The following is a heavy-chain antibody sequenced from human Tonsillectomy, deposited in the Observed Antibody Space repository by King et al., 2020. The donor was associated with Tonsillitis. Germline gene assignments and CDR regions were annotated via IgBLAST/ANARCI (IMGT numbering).Heavy chain of an antibody. CDR1: GGSISSGGYY. D-gene: IGHD6-13*01. V-gene: IGHV4-31*03. J-gene: IGHJ1*01. CDR2: IYYSGST. CDR3: AGLWGASGNLYFQH. Sequence: QLQESGPGLVKPSQTLSLTCTVSGGSISSGGYYWSWIRQHPGKGLEWIGHIYYSGSTYYNPSLGSRLTQSVDTSTNQFSLELSSVTAADTAVYYCAGLWGASGNLYFQHWGQGTLVTVSS.